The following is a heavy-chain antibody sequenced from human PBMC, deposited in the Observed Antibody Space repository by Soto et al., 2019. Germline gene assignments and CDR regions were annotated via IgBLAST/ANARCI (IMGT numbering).Heavy chain of an antibody. Sequence: QVQLVQPGAEVKKPGASVKFSCKASGYIFTNFYIHWVRQAPGQGLEWIGIINPNGGSTNYAQNFQGRVSMTRGTSTGTVYMDLSSLRSEDTAVYYCTRGLASGDYWGQGTLITVSS. J-gene: IGHJ4*02. CDR3: TRGLASGDY. CDR1: GYIFTNFY. V-gene: IGHV1-46*03. CDR2: INPNGGST. D-gene: IGHD6-6*01.